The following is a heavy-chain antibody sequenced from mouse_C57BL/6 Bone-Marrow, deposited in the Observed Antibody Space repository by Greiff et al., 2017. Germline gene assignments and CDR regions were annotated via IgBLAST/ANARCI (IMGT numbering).Heavy chain of an antibody. J-gene: IGHJ2*01. V-gene: IGHV1-64*01. CDR1: GYPFTSYW. D-gene: IGHD1-1*01. CDR3: ARVTTRFYYFDY. CDR2: IHPNSGST. Sequence: QVQLQQPGAELVKPGASVKLSCKASGYPFTSYWMPWVKQRPGQGLEWIGMIHPNSGSTNYNEKFKSKATLTVDKSSSTAYMQLSSLTSEDSAVYYCARVTTRFYYFDYWGQGTTLTVSS.